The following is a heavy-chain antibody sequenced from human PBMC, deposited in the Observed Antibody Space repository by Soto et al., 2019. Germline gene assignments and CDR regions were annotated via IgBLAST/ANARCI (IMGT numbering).Heavy chain of an antibody. J-gene: IGHJ4*02. CDR2: ISWNSGSI. CDR1: GFTFDDYA. D-gene: IGHD6-19*01. V-gene: IGHV3-9*01. Sequence: EVQLVESGGGLVQPGRYLRLSCAASGFTFDDYAMHWVRQAPGKGLEWVSGISWNSGSIGYADSVKGRFTISRDNAKNYLYLQMNSLRAEDTALYYCAKDMGAVAGTSDYWGQGTLVTVSS. CDR3: AKDMGAVAGTSDY.